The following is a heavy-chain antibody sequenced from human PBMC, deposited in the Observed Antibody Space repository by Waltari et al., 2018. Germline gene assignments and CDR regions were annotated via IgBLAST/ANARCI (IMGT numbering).Heavy chain of an antibody. CDR3: SRDPGLEQWLCHFDY. V-gene: IGHV3-33*01. CDR2: IWYDGSNK. J-gene: IGHJ4*02. CDR1: GFTFSSYG. D-gene: IGHD6-19*01. Sequence: QVQLVESGGGVVQPGRPLRPPCAASGFTFSSYGMHGVRQAPGKGLVWVAVIWYDGSNKYYADSVKGRFTISRDNSKNTLYLQMNSLRAEDTAVYYFSRDPGLEQWLCHFDYWGQGTLVTVSS.